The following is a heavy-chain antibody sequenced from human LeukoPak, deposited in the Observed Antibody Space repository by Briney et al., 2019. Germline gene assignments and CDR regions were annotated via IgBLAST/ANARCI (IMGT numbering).Heavy chain of an antibody. D-gene: IGHD4-17*01. V-gene: IGHV3-21*01. CDR2: ISSSSSSYI. J-gene: IGHJ6*03. CDR3: ARGGRPYGDPNYYYYYMDV. Sequence: PGGSLRLSCAASGFTFSSYSMNWVRQAPGKGLEWVSSISSSSSSYIYYADSVKGRFTISRDNAKNSLYLQMNSLRAEDTAVYYCARGGRPYGDPNYYYYYMDVWGKGTTVTVSS. CDR1: GFTFSSYS.